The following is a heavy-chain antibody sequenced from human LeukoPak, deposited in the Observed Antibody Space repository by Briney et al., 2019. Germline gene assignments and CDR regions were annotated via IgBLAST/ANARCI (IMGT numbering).Heavy chain of an antibody. D-gene: IGHD3-10*01. CDR2: MNPNSGNT. J-gene: IGHJ5*02. CDR1: GYTFTSYD. V-gene: IGHV1-8*01. Sequence: RASAKVSCKASGYTFTSYDINWVRQATGQGLEWMGWMNPNSGNTGYAQKFQGRVTMTRNTSISTAYMELSSLRSEVTAVYYCARGGDSRINWFDPWGQGTLVTVSS. CDR3: ARGGDSRINWFDP.